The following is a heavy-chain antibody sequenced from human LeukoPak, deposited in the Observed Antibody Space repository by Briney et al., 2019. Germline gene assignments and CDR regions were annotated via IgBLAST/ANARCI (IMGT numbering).Heavy chain of an antibody. CDR1: GFTFSSYA. D-gene: IGHD2-15*01. Sequence: GGSLRLSCAASGFTFSSYAMGWVRQAPGKGLEWVSAISGSGGSTYYADSVKGRFTISRDNAKNTLYLQMNSLRAEDTAVYYCARDQVVVAADFLDPYYYYGMDVWGQGTTVTVSS. CDR3: ARDQVVVAADFLDPYYYYGMDV. J-gene: IGHJ6*02. CDR2: ISGSGGST. V-gene: IGHV3-23*01.